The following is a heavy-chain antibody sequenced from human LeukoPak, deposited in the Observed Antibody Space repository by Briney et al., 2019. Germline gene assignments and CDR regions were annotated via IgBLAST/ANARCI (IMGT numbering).Heavy chain of an antibody. Sequence: QSGGSLRLSCVASGFTFSNYRMSWVRQAPGKGLEWVAYIQYDRTNEQYAHSVKGRFTISRDNAKNTLYLQMNSLRAEDTAVYYCARVNTARYYFDYWGQGTLVTVSS. V-gene: IGHV3-30*02. J-gene: IGHJ4*02. CDR2: IQYDRTNE. CDR1: GFTFSNYR. CDR3: ARVNTARYYFDY. D-gene: IGHD2-2*02.